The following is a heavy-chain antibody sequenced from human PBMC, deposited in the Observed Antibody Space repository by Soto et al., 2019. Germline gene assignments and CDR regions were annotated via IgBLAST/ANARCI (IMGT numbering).Heavy chain of an antibody. D-gene: IGHD3-3*01. CDR2: TKNDGTT. J-gene: IGHJ6*02. CDR3: AKDRGEEGLKFLEWFGGMDV. Sequence: GGSLRLSCAASGFTVSNYWMNWVRQAPGKGLVWVSHTKNDGTTSYADSVEGRFTVSRDDAKNSFYLQMNSLRADDTAVYYCAKDRGEEGLKFLEWFGGMDVWGHGTTVTVS. V-gene: IGHV3-74*03. CDR1: GFTVSNYW.